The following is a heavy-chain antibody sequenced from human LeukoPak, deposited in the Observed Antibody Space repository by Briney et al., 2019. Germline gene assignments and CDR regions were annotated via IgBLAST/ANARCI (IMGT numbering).Heavy chain of an antibody. D-gene: IGHD3-3*01. CDR3: ASMGSPYYDFWSGSYGY. J-gene: IGHJ4*02. Sequence: PSETLSLTCTVSGGSISSYYWSWIRQPAGKGLEWIGRIYTSGSTNYNPSLKSRVTMSVDTSKNQFSLKLSSVTAADTAVYYCASMGSPYYDFWSGSYGYWGQGTLVTVSS. CDR1: GGSISSYY. CDR2: IYTSGST. V-gene: IGHV4-4*07.